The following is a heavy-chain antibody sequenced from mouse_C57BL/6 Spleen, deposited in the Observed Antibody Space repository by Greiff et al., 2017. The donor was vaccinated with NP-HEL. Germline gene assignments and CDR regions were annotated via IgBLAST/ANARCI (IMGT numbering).Heavy chain of an antibody. D-gene: IGHD1-1*01. CDR3: ARRRLIYGSPLYWYFDV. J-gene: IGHJ1*03. Sequence: GQGLEWIGEIDPSDSYTNYNQKFKGKSTLTVDKSSSTAYMQLSSLTSEDSAVYYCARRRLIYGSPLYWYFDVWGTGTTVTVSS. CDR2: IDPSDSYT. V-gene: IGHV1-69*01.